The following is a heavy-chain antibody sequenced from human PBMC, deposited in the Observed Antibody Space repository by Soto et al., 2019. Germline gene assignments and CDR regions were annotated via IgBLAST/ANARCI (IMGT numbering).Heavy chain of an antibody. CDR3: AKDKGVFNWATSYFDY. D-gene: IGHD1-1*01. CDR1: GFTFSNYA. J-gene: IGHJ4*02. CDR2: TSYDGNNE. V-gene: IGHV3-30*18. Sequence: WGSLRLSCSASGFTFSNYAMHWCRQAPGKGLEWVALTSYDGNNEYYTDSVKGRFTISRDNSKNTLFLQMNSPRPEDTAVYYCAKDKGVFNWATSYFDYWGQGALVTVSS.